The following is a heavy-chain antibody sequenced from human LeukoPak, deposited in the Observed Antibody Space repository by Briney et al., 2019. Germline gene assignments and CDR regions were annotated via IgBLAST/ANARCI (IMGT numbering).Heavy chain of an antibody. Sequence: PSETLSLTCAVYGGSSSGYYWSWIRQPPGKGLEWIGEINHSGSTNYNPSLKSRVTISVDTSKNQFSLKLSSVTAADTAVYYCARETPLVVVITHAYYFDYWGQGTLVTVSS. CDR1: GGSSSGYY. CDR2: INHSGST. CDR3: ARETPLVVVITHAYYFDY. J-gene: IGHJ4*02. V-gene: IGHV4-34*01. D-gene: IGHD3-22*01.